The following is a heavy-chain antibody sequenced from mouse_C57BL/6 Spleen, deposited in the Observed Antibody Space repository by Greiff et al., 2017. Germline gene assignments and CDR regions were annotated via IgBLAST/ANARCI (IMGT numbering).Heavy chain of an antibody. V-gene: IGHV1-82*01. D-gene: IGHD2-4*01. CDR2: IYPGDGDT. J-gene: IGHJ2*01. CDR3: ARAYDYERDY. CDR1: GYAFSSSW. Sequence: VQLQQSGPELVKPGASVKISCKASGYAFSSSWMNWVKQRPGKGLEWIGRIYPGDGDTNYNGKFKGKATLTADNSSSTAYMQLSSLTSEDSAVYFCARAYDYERDYWGQGTTLTVSS.